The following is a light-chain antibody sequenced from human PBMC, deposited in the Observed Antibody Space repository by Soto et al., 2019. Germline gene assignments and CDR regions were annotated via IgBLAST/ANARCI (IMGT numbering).Light chain of an antibody. CDR1: QSIYIY. CDR3: LQDINYPWT. J-gene: IGKJ1*01. CDR2: AAS. V-gene: IGKV1-6*01. Sequence: IQMTQSPSTLSGSVGDRVTITCRASQSIYIYLNWYQQKPGKAPKLLIYAASNLQSGVPPRFSGSGSGTDFTLAISSLQPEDSATYYCLQDINYPWTFGQGTKVDIK.